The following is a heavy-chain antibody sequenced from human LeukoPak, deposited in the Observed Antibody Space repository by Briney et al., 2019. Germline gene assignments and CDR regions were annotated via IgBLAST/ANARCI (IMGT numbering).Heavy chain of an antibody. CDR1: GGSISSSSYY. Sequence: PSETLSLTCTVSGGSISSSSYYWGWIRQPPGKGLEWIGSIYYSGSTYYNPSLKSRVTISVDTSKNQFSLKLSSVTAADTAVYYCARAFNDSSGYYSSYYFDYWGQGTLVTVSS. J-gene: IGHJ4*02. CDR3: ARAFNDSSGYYSSYYFDY. V-gene: IGHV4-39*07. D-gene: IGHD3-22*01. CDR2: IYYSGST.